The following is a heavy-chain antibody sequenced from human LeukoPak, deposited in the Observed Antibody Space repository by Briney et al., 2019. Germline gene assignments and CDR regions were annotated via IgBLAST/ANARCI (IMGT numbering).Heavy chain of an antibody. J-gene: IGHJ1*01. V-gene: IGHV6-1*01. CDR2: TYYRSKWYN. CDR3: AFSVLSLATEYFQH. Sequence: SQTLSLTCAISGDSVSSNSAAWNWIRQSPSRGLEWLGRTYYRSKWYNDYAVSVKSRITINPDTSKNQFSLQLNSVTTEDTAVYYCAFSVLSLATEYFQHWGQGTLVTVSS. CDR1: GDSVSSNSAA. D-gene: IGHD2/OR15-2a*01.